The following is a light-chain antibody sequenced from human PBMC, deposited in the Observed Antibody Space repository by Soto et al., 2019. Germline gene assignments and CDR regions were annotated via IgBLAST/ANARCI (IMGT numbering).Light chain of an antibody. J-gene: IGKJ1*01. Sequence: EIVLTQSPATLSLSPGERAALSCRASQSVSSYLAWYQQKPGQAPRLLIYDASKRATGIPARFSGSGSGTDFTLTISSLEPEDFAVYYCQHYGSSRWTFGQGTRVDI. CDR1: QSVSSY. V-gene: IGKV3-11*01. CDR3: QHYGSSRWT. CDR2: DAS.